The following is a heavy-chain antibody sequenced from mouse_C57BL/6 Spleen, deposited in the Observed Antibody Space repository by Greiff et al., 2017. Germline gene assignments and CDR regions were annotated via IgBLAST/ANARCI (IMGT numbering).Heavy chain of an antibody. D-gene: IGHD3-2*02. Sequence: VQLQQPGAELVKPGASVKVSCKASGYTFTSYGMHWVKQRPGQGLEWIGRIHPSDSDTNYNQKFKGQATLTVDKSSSTAYMQLISLTSRDAAVYDCAMETAQARAYWGQGTTRTVSS. CDR2: IHPSDSDT. CDR3: AMETAQARAY. V-gene: IGHV1-74*01. CDR1: GYTFTSYG. J-gene: IGHJ2*01.